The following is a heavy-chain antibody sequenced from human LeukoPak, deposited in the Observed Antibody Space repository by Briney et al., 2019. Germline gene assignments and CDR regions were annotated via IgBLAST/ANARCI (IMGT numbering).Heavy chain of an antibody. CDR3: ARTTMVRGVISFVY. CDR1: GFTFSNYN. V-gene: IGHV3-66*01. J-gene: IGHJ4*02. D-gene: IGHD3-10*01. Sequence: PGGSLRLSCADSGFTFSNYNMNWVRQAPGKGLEWVSVIYSGGSTYYADSVKGRFTISRDNSKNTLYLQMNSLRAEDTAVYYCARTTMVRGVISFVYWGQGTLVTVSS. CDR2: IYSGGST.